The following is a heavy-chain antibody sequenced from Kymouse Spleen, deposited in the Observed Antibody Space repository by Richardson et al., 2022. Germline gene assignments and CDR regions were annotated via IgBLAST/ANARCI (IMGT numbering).Heavy chain of an antibody. CDR3: ARRPYSSGWSFDY. CDR2: ISSSSSYI. V-gene: IGHV3-21*03. J-gene: IGHJ4*02. Sequence: EVQLVESGGGLVKPGGSLRLSCAASGFTFSSYSMNWVRQAPGKGLEWVSSISSSSSYIYYADSVKGRFTISRDNAKNSLYLQMNSLRAEDTAVYYCARRPYSSGWSFDYWGQGTLVTVSS. D-gene: IGHD6-19*01. CDR1: GFTFSSYS.